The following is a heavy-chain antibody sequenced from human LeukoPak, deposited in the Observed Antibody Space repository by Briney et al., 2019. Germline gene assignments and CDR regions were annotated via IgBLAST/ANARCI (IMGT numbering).Heavy chain of an antibody. V-gene: IGHV3-23*01. Sequence: PGGSLRLSCAASGFSFSSYAMSWVRQAPGEGLGWVSAISGSGGSTYYADSVKGRFTISRDNSKNPLYLQMNSLRAEDTAVYYCAKVGYYVSSGYYDGDAFDIWGQGTMVTVSS. CDR1: GFSFSSYA. CDR3: AKVGYYVSSGYYDGDAFDI. CDR2: ISGSGGST. D-gene: IGHD3-22*01. J-gene: IGHJ3*02.